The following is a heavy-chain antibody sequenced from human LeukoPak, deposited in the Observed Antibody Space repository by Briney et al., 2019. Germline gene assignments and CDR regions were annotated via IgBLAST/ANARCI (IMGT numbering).Heavy chain of an antibody. V-gene: IGHV5-51*01. J-gene: IGHJ4*02. Sequence: GESLKISCKGSGYSFTSYWIGWVRQMPGKGLEWMGIIYPGDSDTRYSPSFQGQVTISADKSISTAYLQWSSLKASDTAMYYCARSLDILTGYYRYYFDYWGQGTPVTVSS. D-gene: IGHD3-9*01. CDR2: IYPGDSDT. CDR3: ARSLDILTGYYRYYFDY. CDR1: GYSFTSYW.